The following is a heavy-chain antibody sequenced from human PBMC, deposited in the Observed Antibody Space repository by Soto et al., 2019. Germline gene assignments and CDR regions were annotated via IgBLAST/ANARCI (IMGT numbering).Heavy chain of an antibody. V-gene: IGHV4-4*02. CDR1: GGSISTMDW. CDR3: ATRRDGGPV. CDR2: IYHTGYT. Sequence: QVQLQESGPGLVKPSGTLSLTCAVSGGSISTMDWWTWVRQPPGKGLQWIGEIYHTGYTNYNPSLQSRVTISIDESRTSFSLNLDSVTAADTAVYYCATRRDGGPVWGQGMLVTVSS. J-gene: IGHJ4*02. D-gene: IGHD6-25*01.